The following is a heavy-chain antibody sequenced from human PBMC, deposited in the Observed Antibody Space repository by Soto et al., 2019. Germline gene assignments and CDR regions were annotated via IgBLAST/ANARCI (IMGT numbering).Heavy chain of an antibody. J-gene: IGHJ6*02. D-gene: IGHD3-10*01. V-gene: IGHV4-59*01. CDR2: IYYSGST. Sequence: SETLSLTCTVSGGSISSYYWSWIRQPPGKGLEWIGYIYYSGSTNYNPSLKSRVTISVDTSKNQFSLKLSSVTAADTAVYYCARDSRRYYGSWSSVYYGMDVWGRGTTVTVSS. CDR1: GGSISSYY. CDR3: ARDSRRYYGSWSSVYYGMDV.